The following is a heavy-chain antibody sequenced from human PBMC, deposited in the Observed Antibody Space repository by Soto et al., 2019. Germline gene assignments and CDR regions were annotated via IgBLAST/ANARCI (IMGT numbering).Heavy chain of an antibody. D-gene: IGHD3-10*01. CDR3: TRERGVVEGDY. CDR1: GYTFSTYG. Sequence: QVQLVQSGAEVKKPGASVKVSCKASGYTFSTYGIIWVRQAPGQGLEWMGWISAHNGNTDYAHKVQGRVTMTTDTSTGTAYFELRSLISDDTAVYYCTRERGVVEGDYWGQGTLVTVSS. CDR2: ISAHNGNT. V-gene: IGHV1-18*01. J-gene: IGHJ4*02.